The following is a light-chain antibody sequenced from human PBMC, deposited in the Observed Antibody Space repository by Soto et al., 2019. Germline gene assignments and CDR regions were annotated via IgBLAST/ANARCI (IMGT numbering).Light chain of an antibody. CDR1: QILYSSNNKNY. Sequence: DIVMTQSPDSLAVSLGERATINCKSSQILYSSNNKNYLAWYQQKPGHPPELLIYWASTRESGVPDRFSGSGSGTDFTLTISSLQAEDVAVYDCQQDYSTPWTVGQGTKVEIK. CDR2: WAS. CDR3: QQDYSTPWT. V-gene: IGKV4-1*01. J-gene: IGKJ1*01.